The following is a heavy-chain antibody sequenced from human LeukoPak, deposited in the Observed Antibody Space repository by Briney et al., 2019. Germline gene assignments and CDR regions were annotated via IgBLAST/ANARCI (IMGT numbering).Heavy chain of an antibody. CDR1: GFAFSRSW. V-gene: IGHV3-7*01. CDR3: AKSSGCRDCFDL. CDR2: IKQDGTAE. J-gene: IGHJ2*01. D-gene: IGHD6-19*01. Sequence: GGSLRLSCAASGFAFSRSWMSWVRQAQGKGGEGVANIKQDGTAEYYVDSVRGRFTISRDNAKNSLYLQINSLSAEDTAVYYCAKSSGCRDCFDLWGRGTLVTVSS.